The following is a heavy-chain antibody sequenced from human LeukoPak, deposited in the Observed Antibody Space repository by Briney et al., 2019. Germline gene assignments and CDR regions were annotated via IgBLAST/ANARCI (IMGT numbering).Heavy chain of an antibody. CDR2: INPSGGST. CDR1: GYTFTSYY. Sequence: ALVKVSCKASGYTFTSYYMHWVRQAPGQGLEWMGIINPSGGSTSYAQKFQGRVTMTRDTSTSTVYMELSSLRSEDTAVYYCARVSDDSSGYWRPPPDYWGQGTLVTVSS. J-gene: IGHJ4*02. V-gene: IGHV1-46*01. CDR3: ARVSDDSSGYWRPPPDY. D-gene: IGHD3-22*01.